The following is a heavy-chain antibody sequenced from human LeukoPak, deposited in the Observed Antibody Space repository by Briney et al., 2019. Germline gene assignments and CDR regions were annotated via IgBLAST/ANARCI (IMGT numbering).Heavy chain of an antibody. Sequence: GGSLRLSCAASGFTFSSYGMSWVRQAPGKGLEWVACISGTGGTTYYADSVKGRFTISRDNSKNTLYLQMNSLRAEDTAIYYCAKRSSGSYHYFDYWGQGTLVTVSS. D-gene: IGHD3-10*01. J-gene: IGHJ4*02. CDR1: GFTFSSYG. V-gene: IGHV3-23*01. CDR3: AKRSSGSYHYFDY. CDR2: ISGTGGTT.